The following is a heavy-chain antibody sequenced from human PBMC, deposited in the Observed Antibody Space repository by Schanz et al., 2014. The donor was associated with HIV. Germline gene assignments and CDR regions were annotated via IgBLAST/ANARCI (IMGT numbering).Heavy chain of an antibody. D-gene: IGHD2-15*01. CDR1: GYTFSRSA. Sequence: QVQLVQSGTEVAQPGASVKVSCKASGYTFSRSAISWVRQAPGQGLEWMGWISGKNGETNYAQNFQGRVTMTTDTSASTTYMELTSLRSDDTAMYYCARDLNRWRDGSEKWFDTWGQGTLVIVSS. CDR3: ARDLNRWRDGSEKWFDT. CDR2: ISGKNGET. J-gene: IGHJ5*02. V-gene: IGHV1-18*01.